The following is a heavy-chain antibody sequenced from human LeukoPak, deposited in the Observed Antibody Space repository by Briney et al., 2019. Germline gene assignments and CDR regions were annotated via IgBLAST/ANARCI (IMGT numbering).Heavy chain of an antibody. CDR1: GFTFSSYE. CDR3: ARGKEYSSSWFGFVRSIWFDP. V-gene: IGHV3-48*03. Sequence: GGSLRLSCAASGFTFSSYEMNWVRQAPGKGLEWVSYISSTGTTIYYADPVKGRFTISRDNAKNSLYLQMNSLRAEDTAVYYCARGKEYSSSWFGFVRSIWFDPWGQGTLVTVSS. CDR2: ISSTGTTI. D-gene: IGHD6-13*01. J-gene: IGHJ5*02.